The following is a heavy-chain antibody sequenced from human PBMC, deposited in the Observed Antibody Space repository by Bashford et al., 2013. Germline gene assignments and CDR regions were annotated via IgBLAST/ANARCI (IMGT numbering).Heavy chain of an antibody. D-gene: IGHD3-16*01. V-gene: IGHV1-2*02. CDR1: GYTFTGYY. CDR3: ARDRGGLSALRVHDAFDI. CDR2: INSNSGGT. Sequence: ASVKVSCKASGYTFTGYYIYWVRQAPGQGPEWMGWINSNSGGTHYAQRFQGRVTMTRDTSISTAYLELSRLTSDDTAVYFCARDRGGLSALRVHDAFDIWGQGTMVTVSS. J-gene: IGHJ3*02.